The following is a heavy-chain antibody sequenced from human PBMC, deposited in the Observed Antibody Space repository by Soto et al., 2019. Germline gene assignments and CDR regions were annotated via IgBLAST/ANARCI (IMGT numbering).Heavy chain of an antibody. CDR1: GGSISSGDYY. CDR2: IYYSGSN. Sequence: QVQLQESGPGLVKPSQTLSLTCSVSGGSISSGDYYWSWIRQPPGKGLEWIGYIYYSGSNDYNPSFRSRVIISVDTSKNQFSLKLSSVTAADTAVYYCARAGDTAMALCYFDYWGQGTLVTVSS. D-gene: IGHD5-18*01. V-gene: IGHV4-30-4*01. J-gene: IGHJ4*02. CDR3: ARAGDTAMALCYFDY.